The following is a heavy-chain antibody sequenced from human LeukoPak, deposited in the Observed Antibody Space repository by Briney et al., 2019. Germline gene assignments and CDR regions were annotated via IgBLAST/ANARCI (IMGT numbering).Heavy chain of an antibody. D-gene: IGHD3-3*01. Sequence: GESLKISRKGSGYSFTNYWIGLVRQMPGEGLELKGINYSGDSHTRYSLSLQGQVTISADKSIRTASLPWSSLKPSDTGMYHCARTVNTEWADYWGQGTLVTVSS. V-gene: IGHV5-51*01. CDR2: NYSGDSHT. CDR3: ARTVNTEWADY. J-gene: IGHJ4*02. CDR1: GYSFTNYW.